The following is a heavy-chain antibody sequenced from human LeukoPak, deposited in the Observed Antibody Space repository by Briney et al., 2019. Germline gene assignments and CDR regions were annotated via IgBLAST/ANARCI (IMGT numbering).Heavy chain of an antibody. V-gene: IGHV4-61*02. CDR3: AGIIGARILSGYSLFDY. J-gene: IGHJ4*02. CDR1: GGSISSGSYF. D-gene: IGHD3-22*01. Sequence: SQTLSLTSTVSGGSISSGSYFSSWIRPPPGKGLARIGRIYTSASTTSNPPLQSRVTLSLDASNNQFCLRLSSAPAADTAVYYCAGIIGARILSGYSLFDYGGQGTLVTVSS. CDR2: IYTSAST.